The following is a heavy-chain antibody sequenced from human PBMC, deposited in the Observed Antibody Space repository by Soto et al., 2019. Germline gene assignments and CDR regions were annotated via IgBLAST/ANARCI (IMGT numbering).Heavy chain of an antibody. Sequence: QVQPVQSGAELKKPGASVKVACKSSGYSFINYYIHCVRQAPGQGLECMGWINPHSGDTDYAKKFQGRVTMTRETSISKFFMQLNGLTSAYTAVCWCARKGVPYISPHDSFGRDVWGEGTAVTVSS. CDR3: ARKGVPYISPHDSFGRDV. J-gene: IGHJ6*04. CDR1: GYSFINYY. V-gene: IGHV1-2*02. CDR2: INPHSGDT. D-gene: IGHD1-1*01.